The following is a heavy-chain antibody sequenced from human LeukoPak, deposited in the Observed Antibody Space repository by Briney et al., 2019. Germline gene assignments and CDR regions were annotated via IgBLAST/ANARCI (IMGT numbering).Heavy chain of an antibody. Sequence: SETLSLTCAVSGGSISSSHHYWGWIRQPPGKGLVWIGNIYSSGSTYYNPSLRTRVTISVDTSKNQFSLKLSSVTAADTAVYYCARVIRATGYYSNPKSGSFDFWGQGTLVTVSS. CDR3: ARVIRATGYYSNPKSGSFDF. CDR2: IYSSGST. CDR1: GGSISSSHHY. D-gene: IGHD3-9*01. V-gene: IGHV4-39*01. J-gene: IGHJ4*02.